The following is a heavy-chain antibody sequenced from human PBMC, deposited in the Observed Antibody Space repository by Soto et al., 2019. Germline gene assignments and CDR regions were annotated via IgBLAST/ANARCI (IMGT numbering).Heavy chain of an antibody. Sequence: AETLSLTCGVSGGSISSTNWWSWVRPPPGKGLEWIGEICHSGSTNYNPSLSLKSRVTISVDKSKNQFSLKLNSVTAADTAVYYCATSSLRYYDHSTSPIDYWGQGTLVSVSS. D-gene: IGHD3-16*01. CDR3: ATSSLRYYDHSTSPIDY. J-gene: IGHJ4*02. CDR1: GGSISSTNW. CDR2: ICHSGST. V-gene: IGHV4-4*02.